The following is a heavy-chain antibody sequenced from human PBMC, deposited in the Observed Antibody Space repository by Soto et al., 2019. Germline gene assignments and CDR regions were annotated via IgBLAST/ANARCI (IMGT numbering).Heavy chain of an antibody. CDR2: ISWNSGNI. V-gene: IGHV3-9*01. CDR1: GFSFDDYA. J-gene: IGHJ3*02. CDR3: VKDKLNAVFVGAFHI. Sequence: DVQLVEFGGGLILPGMSLRLSCAASGFSFDDYAMHWVRQAPGKGLEWVSGISWNSGNIGYADSVKGRFTISRDNAKDSLYLQMNSLRVEDTALYYCVKDKLNAVFVGAFHIWGQGTMVTVSS. D-gene: IGHD2-8*01.